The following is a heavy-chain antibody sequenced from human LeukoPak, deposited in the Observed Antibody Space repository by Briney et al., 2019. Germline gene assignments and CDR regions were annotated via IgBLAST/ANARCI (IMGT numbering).Heavy chain of an antibody. Sequence: GESLKISCKGSGYSFTSYWIGWVRQMPGKGLEWMGIIYPGDSDTSYRPSFQGQVTISADKSISTAYLQWSSLKASDTAMYYCARFLARRGYNSFDPWGQGTLVTVSS. CDR2: IYPGDSDT. D-gene: IGHD6-6*01. V-gene: IGHV5-51*01. CDR3: ARFLARRGYNSFDP. J-gene: IGHJ5*02. CDR1: GYSFTSYW.